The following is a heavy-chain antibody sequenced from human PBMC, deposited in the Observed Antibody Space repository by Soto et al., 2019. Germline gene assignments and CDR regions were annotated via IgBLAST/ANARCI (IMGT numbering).Heavy chain of an antibody. CDR3: ARAAVPGELAAD. CDR2: IIPIFGTA. J-gene: IGHJ4*02. Sequence: SVKVSCKASGGTFSSYAISWVRQAPGQGLEWMGGIIPIFGTANYAQKFQGRVTITADESTSTAYMELSSLRSEDTAVYYCARAAVPGELAADWGQGTLVTVSS. D-gene: IGHD6-6*01. V-gene: IGHV1-69*13. CDR1: GGTFSSYA.